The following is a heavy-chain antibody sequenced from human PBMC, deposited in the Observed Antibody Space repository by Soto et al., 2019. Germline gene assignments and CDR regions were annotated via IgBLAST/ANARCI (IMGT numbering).Heavy chain of an antibody. CDR1: GFTFSSYA. D-gene: IGHD2-2*02. CDR2: ISYDGSNK. Sequence: GGSLRLSCAASGFTFSSYAMHWVRQAPGKGLEWVAVISYDGSNKYYADSVKGRFTISRDNSKNTLYLQMNSLRAEDTAVYYCARDLGAIWVVPAAIGYWGQGTLVTVS. J-gene: IGHJ4*02. CDR3: ARDLGAIWVVPAAIGY. V-gene: IGHV3-30-3*01.